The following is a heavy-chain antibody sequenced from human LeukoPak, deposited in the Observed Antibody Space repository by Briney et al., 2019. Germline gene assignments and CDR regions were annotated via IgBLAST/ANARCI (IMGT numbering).Heavy chain of an antibody. J-gene: IGHJ6*03. CDR2: IIPIFGTV. CDR3: AREVGGPAAIPRDYYYYYMDV. CDR1: GGTFSSYA. Sequence: SVKVSCKASGGTFSSYAISWVRQAPGQGLEWMGGIIPIFGTVNYAQKFQGRVTITADESTSTAYMELSSLRSEDTAVYYCAREVGGPAAIPRDYYYYYMDVWGKGTTVTVSS. V-gene: IGHV1-69*13. D-gene: IGHD2-2*02.